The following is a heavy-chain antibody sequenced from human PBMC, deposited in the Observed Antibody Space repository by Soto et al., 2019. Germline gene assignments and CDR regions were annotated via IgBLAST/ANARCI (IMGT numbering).Heavy chain of an antibody. CDR3: ASGQPRVRNS. CDR1: GGSISSGGYS. CDR2: IYHSGST. Sequence: QLQLQESGSGLVKPSQTLSLTCAVSGGSISSGGYSWSWIRQPPGKGLEWIGYIYHSGSTYYNPSLXAXVXIXXDRSKHQFSLKLSSATAADTAVYYCASGQPRVRNSWGQGTLVTVSS. V-gene: IGHV4-30-2*01. J-gene: IGHJ4*02. D-gene: IGHD6-13*01.